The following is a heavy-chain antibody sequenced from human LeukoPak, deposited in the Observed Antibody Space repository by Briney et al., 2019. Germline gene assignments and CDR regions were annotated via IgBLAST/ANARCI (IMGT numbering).Heavy chain of an antibody. Sequence: GGSLRLSCVASGFTFSSYSMNWVRQAPGKGLEWVSSTSSSSSYICYADSVKGRFTISRDNAKNSLYLQMNSLRAEDTAVYCCAREPVSIAAAGIDYWGQGTLVTVSS. CDR3: AREPVSIAAAGIDY. CDR1: GFTFSSYS. V-gene: IGHV3-21*01. D-gene: IGHD6-13*01. CDR2: TSSSSSYI. J-gene: IGHJ4*02.